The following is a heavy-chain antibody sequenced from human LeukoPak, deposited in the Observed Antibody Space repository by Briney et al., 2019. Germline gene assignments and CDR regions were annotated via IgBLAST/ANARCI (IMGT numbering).Heavy chain of an antibody. CDR3: AKELAAAGWIDDAFDI. V-gene: IGHV3-23*01. CDR1: GFTFKNCA. J-gene: IGHJ3*02. Sequence: GGSLRLSCVASGFTFKNCAMSWVRQAPGKGLEWVSGINYSGGHKYYADSVKGRFTISRDSSKNTLSLQMNSLTTEDTAVYYCAKELAAAGWIDDAFDIWGQGTMVTVSS. D-gene: IGHD6-13*01. CDR2: INYSGGHK.